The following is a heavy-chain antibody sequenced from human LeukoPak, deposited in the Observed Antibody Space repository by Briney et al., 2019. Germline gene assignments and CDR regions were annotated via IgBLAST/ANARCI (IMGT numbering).Heavy chain of an antibody. CDR1: GGSISGYS. J-gene: IGHJ5*02. CDR2: FHNSRTT. V-gene: IGHV4-59*01. D-gene: IGHD3-10*01. CDR3: ARGHLGLSP. Sequence: KPSETLSLTCTVSGGSISGYSWTWIRQPPGQGLEWIGYFHNSRTTSYNPSLTGRVIISVDTAMDQISLKLNSVTAADTAVYYCARGHLGLSPWGRGTLVTVSS.